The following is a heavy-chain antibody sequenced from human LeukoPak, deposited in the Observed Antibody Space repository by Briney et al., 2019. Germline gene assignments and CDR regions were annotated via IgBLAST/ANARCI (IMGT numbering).Heavy chain of an antibody. Sequence: SETLSLTCTVSGGSISSSSYYWGWIRQPPGKGLEWIGSIYYSGSTYYNPSLKSRVTISVDTSKNQFSLKLSSVTAADTAVYYCARSKITMVRGGNYYYMDVWGKGTTVTISS. CDR3: ARSKITMVRGGNYYYMDV. D-gene: IGHD3-10*01. J-gene: IGHJ6*03. V-gene: IGHV4-39*07. CDR2: IYYSGST. CDR1: GGSISSSSYY.